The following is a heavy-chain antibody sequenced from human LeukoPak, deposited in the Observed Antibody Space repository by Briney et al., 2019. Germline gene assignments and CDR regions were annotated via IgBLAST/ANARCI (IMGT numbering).Heavy chain of an antibody. CDR1: GFXVSNDY. CDR3: TRLLPSSHHFFDS. D-gene: IGHD6-6*01. J-gene: IGHJ4*02. V-gene: IGHV3-53*01. CDR2: IYGGGDT. Sequence: GGSLRLSCEVSGFXVSNDYISWVRQAPGKGLEWISVIYGGGDTYYADSVRGRFTISRDNFENTLFLQMDSLRAEDTAVYYCTRLLPSSHHFFDSWGQGTLVTVSS.